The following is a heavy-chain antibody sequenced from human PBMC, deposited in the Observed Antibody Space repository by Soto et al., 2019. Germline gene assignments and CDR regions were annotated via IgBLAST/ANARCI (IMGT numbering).Heavy chain of an antibody. V-gene: IGHV3-21*01. D-gene: IGHD3-22*01. CDR3: AKDPHYYDSSGSYYFDY. CDR2: ISSSSSYI. Sequence: GGSLRLSCAASGFTFSSYSMNWVRQAPGKGLEWVSSISSSSSYIYYADSVKGRFTISRDNAKNSLYLQMNSLRAEDTAVYYCAKDPHYYDSSGSYYFDYWGQGTLVTVSS. CDR1: GFTFSSYS. J-gene: IGHJ4*02.